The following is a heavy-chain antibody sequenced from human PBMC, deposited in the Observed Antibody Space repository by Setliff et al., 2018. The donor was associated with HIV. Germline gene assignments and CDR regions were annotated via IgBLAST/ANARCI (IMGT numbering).Heavy chain of an antibody. CDR2: IYYSGNT. Sequence: SETLSLTCTVSGGSLSSSNYYCGWIRQPPGKGLEWIGSIYYSGNTYYNPSLKSRDTISGDTSKKQFSLKLRAVTAADSAVYYCARQGRPGDFDSWGQGTLVTVSS. D-gene: IGHD7-27*01. J-gene: IGHJ4*02. CDR1: GGSLSSSNYY. CDR3: ARQGRPGDFDS. V-gene: IGHV4-39*01.